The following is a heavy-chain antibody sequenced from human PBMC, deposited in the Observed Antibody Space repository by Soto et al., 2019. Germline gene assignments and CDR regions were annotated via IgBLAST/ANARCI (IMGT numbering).Heavy chain of an antibody. J-gene: IGHJ3*02. CDR2: IVPMFDTP. CDR3: ARERGSRPVAGPAAFDI. Sequence: PVKVSCKASGGTFSSSAISWVRQAPGQGLEWVGGIVPMFDTPVYAQKFQDRVTITADESSSTGYMELSSLRSEDTAVYFCARERGSRPVAGPAAFDICGQGTMVTVSS. D-gene: IGHD6-19*01. CDR1: GGTFSSSA. V-gene: IGHV1-69*13.